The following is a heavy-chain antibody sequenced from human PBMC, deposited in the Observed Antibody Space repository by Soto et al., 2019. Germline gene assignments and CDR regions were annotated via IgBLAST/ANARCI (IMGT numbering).Heavy chain of an antibody. Sequence: SETLSLTCTVSGGSISSDYWSWIRQPPGRGLEWIGYIYYSGSTNYNPSLKGRVTISVDTSKNQFSLKLTSVTAADTAVYYCVKGGSSKFDPWGQGSLVT. D-gene: IGHD1-26*01. CDR1: GGSISSDY. CDR2: IYYSGST. J-gene: IGHJ5*02. CDR3: VKGGSSKFDP. V-gene: IGHV4-59*01.